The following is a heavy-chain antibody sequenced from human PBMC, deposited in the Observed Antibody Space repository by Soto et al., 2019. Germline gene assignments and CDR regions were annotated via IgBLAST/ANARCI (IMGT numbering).Heavy chain of an antibody. J-gene: IGHJ1*01. CDR3: ANRYCSSTSCRSPSEYFQH. CDR2: ISGSGGST. CDR1: GFTFSSYA. Sequence: GGSLRLSCAASGFTFSSYAMSWVRQAPGKGLEWVSAISGSGGSTYYTDSVKGRFTISRDNSKNTLYLQMNSLRAEDTAVYYCANRYCSSTSCRSPSEYFQHWGQGTLVTVSS. D-gene: IGHD2-2*01. V-gene: IGHV3-23*01.